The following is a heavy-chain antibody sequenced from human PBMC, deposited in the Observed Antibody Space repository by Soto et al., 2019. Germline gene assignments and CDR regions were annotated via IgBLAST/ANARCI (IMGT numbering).Heavy chain of an antibody. CDR1: GFTFSSYG. J-gene: IGHJ4*02. Sequence: GGSLRLSCEASGFTFSSYGMHWVRQAPGKGLEWVTLTWYDGSNQYYADSVKGRFTISRDNSKNTLYLQMNSLRAEDTAVYYCAKGSSSTTRPIDYWGQGTLVTVSS. D-gene: IGHD2-2*01. CDR3: AKGSSSTTRPIDY. V-gene: IGHV3-33*06. CDR2: TWYDGSNQ.